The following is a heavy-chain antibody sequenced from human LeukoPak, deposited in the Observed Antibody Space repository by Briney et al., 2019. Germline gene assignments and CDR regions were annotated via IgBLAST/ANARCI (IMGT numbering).Heavy chain of an antibody. J-gene: IGHJ4*02. CDR3: ARDYYGSGSYYD. Sequence: SETLSLTCTVSGGSISTYYWSWIRQPPGKGLEWIGYIYYSGNTNDNPSLKSRVTISVDTSKNQFSLRLRSVTAADTAVYYCARDYYGSGSYYDWGQGTLVTVSS. V-gene: IGHV4-59*01. CDR2: IYYSGNT. CDR1: GGSISTYY. D-gene: IGHD3-10*01.